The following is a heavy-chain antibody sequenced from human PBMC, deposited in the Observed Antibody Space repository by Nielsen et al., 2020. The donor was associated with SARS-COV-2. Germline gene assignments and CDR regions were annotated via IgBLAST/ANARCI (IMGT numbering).Heavy chain of an antibody. CDR3: ARDRYYYDSSGYYYWPNY. CDR1: GYTFTGYY. Sequence: ASVKVSCKASGYTFTGYYMHWVRQAPGQGLEWMGIINPSGGSTSYAQKFQGRVTMTRDTSTSTVYMELSSLRSEDTAVYYCARDRYYYDSSGYYYWPNYWGQGTLVTVSS. J-gene: IGHJ4*02. D-gene: IGHD3-22*01. CDR2: INPSGGST. V-gene: IGHV1-46*01.